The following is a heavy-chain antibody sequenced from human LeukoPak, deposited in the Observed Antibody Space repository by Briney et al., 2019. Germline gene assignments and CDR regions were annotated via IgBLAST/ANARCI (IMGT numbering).Heavy chain of an antibody. CDR1: GGSFSGYY. V-gene: IGHV4-34*01. CDR3: ARHVLVAGTGDYYYYYMDV. D-gene: IGHD6-19*01. CDR2: INHSGST. J-gene: IGHJ6*03. Sequence: PSETLSLTCAVYGGSFSGYYWSWIRQPPWKGLEWIGEINHSGSTNYNPSLKSRVTISVDTSKNQFSLKLSSVTAADTAVYYCARHVLVAGTGDYYYYYMDVWGKGTTVTISS.